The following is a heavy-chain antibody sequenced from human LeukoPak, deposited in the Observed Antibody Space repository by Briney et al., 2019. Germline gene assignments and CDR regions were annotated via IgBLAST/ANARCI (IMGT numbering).Heavy chain of an antibody. V-gene: IGHV3-73*01. J-gene: IGHJ6*02. CDR1: GFTFSDSS. D-gene: IGHD3-3*01. CDR3: TRYDSVAMDV. Sequence: GGSLRLSCAASGFTFSDSSLHWVRQASGKGLEWVGRIRSKANSYATAYAASVKGRFTISRDDSTNTAYLQMNSLKTEDTAVYYCTRYDSVAMDVWGQGTTVTVSS. CDR2: IRSKANSYAT.